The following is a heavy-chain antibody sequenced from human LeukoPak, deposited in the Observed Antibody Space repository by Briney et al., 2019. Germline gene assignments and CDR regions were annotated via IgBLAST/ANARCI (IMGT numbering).Heavy chain of an antibody. V-gene: IGHV1-69*04. Sequence: GASVKVSCKASGGTFSSYAISWVRQAPGQALEWMGRIIPILGIANYAQKFQGRVAITADKSTSTAYMELSSLRSEDTAVYYCASPSDVSNAFDIWGQGTMVTVSS. CDR2: IIPILGIA. CDR3: ASPSDVSNAFDI. J-gene: IGHJ3*02. D-gene: IGHD2-2*01. CDR1: GGTFSSYA.